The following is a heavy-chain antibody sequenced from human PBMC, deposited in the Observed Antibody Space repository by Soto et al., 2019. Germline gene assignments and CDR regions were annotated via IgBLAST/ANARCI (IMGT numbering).Heavy chain of an antibody. CDR2: IFYSGIT. Sequence: QVQLQESGPGLVKPSETLSLTCTVSGGSISSYYWSWIRQPPGKGLEWLGYIFYSGITNYNPSLKRRVTISVDTSKNQFSLKLSAVTAADTAVYYCARLYGLDAFDFWGQGTMVTVSS. J-gene: IGHJ3*01. CDR1: GGSISSYY. D-gene: IGHD3-16*02. V-gene: IGHV4-59*08. CDR3: ARLYGLDAFDF.